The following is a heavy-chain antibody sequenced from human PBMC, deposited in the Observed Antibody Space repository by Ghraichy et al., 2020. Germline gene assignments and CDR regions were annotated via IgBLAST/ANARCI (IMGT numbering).Heavy chain of an antibody. CDR1: GGTFSSYA. Sequence: SVKVSCKASGGTFSSYAIHWVRQAPGQGLEWMGEITPLFSSTNSAQNFQGRVTITADESTSTAYMELSSLKSDDTAVYYCPTMPWNYRGWFDPWGQGTLVTVSS. CDR3: PTMPWNYRGWFDP. D-gene: IGHD1-7*01. J-gene: IGHJ5*02. CDR2: ITPLFSST. V-gene: IGHV1-69*13.